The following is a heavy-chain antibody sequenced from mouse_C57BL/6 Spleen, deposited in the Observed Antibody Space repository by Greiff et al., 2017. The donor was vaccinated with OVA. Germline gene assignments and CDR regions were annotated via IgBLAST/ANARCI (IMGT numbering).Heavy chain of an antibody. V-gene: IGHV5-9*01. CDR2: ISGGGGNT. CDR1: GFTFSSYT. D-gene: IGHD2-4*01. CDR3: ARRGYYEDYFDD. J-gene: IGHJ2*01. Sequence: EVKLEESGGGLVKPGGSLKLSCAASGFTFSSYTMSWVRQTPEKRLEWVATISGGGGNTYYPDSVKGRFTLSRANANNTLYLQMSSLRSEDTALYYCARRGYYEDYFDDWGQGTTLTVSS.